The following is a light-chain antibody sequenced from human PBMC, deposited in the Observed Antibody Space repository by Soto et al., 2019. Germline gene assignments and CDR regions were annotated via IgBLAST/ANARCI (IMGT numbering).Light chain of an antibody. J-gene: IGKJ4*01. CDR1: QGISSY. Sequence: DIQLTQSPSFLSASVGDRVTITCRASQGISSYLVWYQQKAGKAPKLLISAASTLQSGVPSRFSGRGSGTEFTLTISSLQPEDFATYYCQQFNSYPLTFGGGTKVEIK. V-gene: IGKV1-9*01. CDR2: AAS. CDR3: QQFNSYPLT.